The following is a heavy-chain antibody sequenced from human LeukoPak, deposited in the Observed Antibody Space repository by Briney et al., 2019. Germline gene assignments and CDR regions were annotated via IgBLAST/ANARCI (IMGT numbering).Heavy chain of an antibody. D-gene: IGHD3-10*01. V-gene: IGHV1-2*02. J-gene: IGHJ5*02. CDR3: ARGEWFGELWNWFDP. CDR2: INPNSGGT. CDR1: GYTFTGYY. Sequence: ASVKVSCKASGYTFTGYYMHWVRQTPGQGLEWMGWINPNSGGTNYAQKFQGRVTMTRDTSISTAYMELSSLRSEDTAVYYCARGEWFGELWNWFDPWGQGTMVTVPS.